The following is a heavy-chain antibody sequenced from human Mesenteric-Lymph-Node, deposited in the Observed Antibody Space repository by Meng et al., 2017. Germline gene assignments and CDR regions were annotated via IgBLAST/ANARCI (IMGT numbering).Heavy chain of an antibody. Sequence: GESLKISCVASGFIFSNYEMNWVRQAPGKGLEWVSYISSSGSTIYYADSVKGRFTISRDNAKKSLFLQMNSLRAEDTAVYYCARRGVTYCSPTSCFPTWFDPWGQGTLVTVSS. J-gene: IGHJ5*02. V-gene: IGHV3-48*03. CDR3: ARRGVTYCSPTSCFPTWFDP. CDR2: ISSSGSTI. CDR1: GFIFSNYE. D-gene: IGHD3-10*01.